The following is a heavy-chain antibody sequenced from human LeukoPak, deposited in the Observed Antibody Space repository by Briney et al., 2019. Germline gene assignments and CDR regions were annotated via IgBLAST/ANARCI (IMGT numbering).Heavy chain of an antibody. J-gene: IGHJ5*02. CDR2: ISSSSDYI. V-gene: IGHV3-21*01. CDR1: GFTFSTST. Sequence: GESLRLSCAASGFTFSTSTMNWVRQAPGKGLEWFSSISSSSDYIYYADSVRGRFTISRDNAKNSLYLQMTSLRAEDTALYYCVRIPNSANFPNWFDPWGQGTLVTVSS. CDR3: VRIPNSANFPNWFDP. D-gene: IGHD4/OR15-4a*01.